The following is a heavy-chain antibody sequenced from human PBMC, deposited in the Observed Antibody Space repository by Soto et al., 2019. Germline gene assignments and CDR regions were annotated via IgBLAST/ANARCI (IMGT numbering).Heavy chain of an antibody. CDR1: GFTFSSYS. CDR2: ISSSSSNI. Sequence: EVQLVESGGGLVKPGGSLRLSCAASGFTFSSYSMNWFRQDPGKGLEWVSSISSSSSNIYYADSVKGRFTTSRDNAKNSLYLQMNSLSAEDTAVYYCASSNTPDYWGQGTLVTVSS. V-gene: IGHV3-21*01. CDR3: ASSNTPDY. D-gene: IGHD3-3*02. J-gene: IGHJ4*02.